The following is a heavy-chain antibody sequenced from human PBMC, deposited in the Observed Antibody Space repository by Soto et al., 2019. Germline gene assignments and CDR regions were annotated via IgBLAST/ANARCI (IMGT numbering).Heavy chain of an antibody. D-gene: IGHD4-4*01. Sequence: GGSLRLSCAASGFTFSSYSMNWVRQAPGKGLEWVSSISSSSSYIYYADSVKGRFTISRDNAKNSLYLQMNSLRAEDTAVYYCARDGGDYSNDGGDYYYYYYMDVWGKGTTVTVSS. V-gene: IGHV3-21*01. J-gene: IGHJ6*03. CDR3: ARDGGDYSNDGGDYYYYYYMDV. CDR2: ISSSSSYI. CDR1: GFTFSSYS.